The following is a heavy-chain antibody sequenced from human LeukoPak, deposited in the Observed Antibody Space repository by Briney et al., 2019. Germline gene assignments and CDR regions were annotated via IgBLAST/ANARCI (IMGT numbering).Heavy chain of an antibody. D-gene: IGHD3-22*01. CDR2: IRFDGGKK. Sequence: GGSLRPSCAASGFTFSTYGFHWVRQAPGKGLEWVTFIRFDGGKKNYADSVKGRFAISRDNSKNTVYLQMNSLRAEDTAIYYCAKDGDSTGYYSSYYNHMDVWGKGTSVTISS. CDR1: GFTFSTYG. V-gene: IGHV3-30*02. J-gene: IGHJ6*03. CDR3: AKDGDSTGYYSSYYNHMDV.